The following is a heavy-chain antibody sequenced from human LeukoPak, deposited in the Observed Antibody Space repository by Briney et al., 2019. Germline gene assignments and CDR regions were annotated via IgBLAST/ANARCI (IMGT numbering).Heavy chain of an antibody. CDR3: ATSAFYHGLDA. CDR1: GFTFGAYA. V-gene: IGHV3-43*02. J-gene: IGHJ6*02. Sequence: GGSLRLSCTASGFTFGAYAMHWVRQVPGKGLEWVSLINKDGDATYYADSVNGRFTISRDNSKNSLYLQMNSLRSEDSALYYCATSAFYHGLDAWGRGSTVTVSS. CDR2: INKDGDAT.